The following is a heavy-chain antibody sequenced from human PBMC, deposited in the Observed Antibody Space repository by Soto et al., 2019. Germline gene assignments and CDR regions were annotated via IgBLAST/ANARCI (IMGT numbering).Heavy chain of an antibody. CDR2: ISSSSSYI. CDR3: ARDPRIVVVPAALARNWFDP. D-gene: IGHD2-2*01. CDR1: GFTFSSYS. J-gene: IGHJ5*02. Sequence: EVQLLESGGGLVKPGGSLRLSCAASGFTFSSYSMNWVRQAPGKGLEWVSSISSSSSYIYYADSVKGRFTISRDNAKNSLYLQINSLRAEDTAVYYCARDPRIVVVPAALARNWFDPWGQGTLVTVSS. V-gene: IGHV3-21*01.